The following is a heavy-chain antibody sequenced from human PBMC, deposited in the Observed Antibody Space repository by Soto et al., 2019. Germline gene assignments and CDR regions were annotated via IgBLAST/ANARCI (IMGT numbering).Heavy chain of an antibody. CDR1: GASISSGDYY. D-gene: IGHD5-12*01. V-gene: IGHV4-30-4*01. Sequence: SETLSLTCTVSGASISSGDYYWSWIRQPPGKGLEWIGYIYYTGNTVFNPSFKSRVSISVDTSKNQFSLKLNPVTAADTAVYYCSSLPDGYTSGLDYWGQGTLVTVS. J-gene: IGHJ4*02. CDR2: IYYTGNT. CDR3: SSLPDGYTSGLDY.